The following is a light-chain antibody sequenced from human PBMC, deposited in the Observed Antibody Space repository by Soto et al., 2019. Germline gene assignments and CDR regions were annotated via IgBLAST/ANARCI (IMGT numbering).Light chain of an antibody. CDR3: AAWDDWLPWT. CDR2: SNN. CDR1: SSNIGSNT. Sequence: LTQPPSASGTPGQRVTISCSGSSSNIGSNTVNWYQQLPGTAPKLLIYSNNQRPSGVPDRFSGSKSGTSASLAISGLQSEDEADYYCAAWDDWLPWTFGQGTK. J-gene: IGLJ3*02. V-gene: IGLV1-44*01.